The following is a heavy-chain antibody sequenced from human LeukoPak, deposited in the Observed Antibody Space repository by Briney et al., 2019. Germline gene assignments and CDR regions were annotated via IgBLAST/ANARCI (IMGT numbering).Heavy chain of an antibody. D-gene: IGHD2-2*01. CDR3: GKGIVVVPAVVDY. CDR1: GFTFSSYG. Sequence: GGSLRLSCAASGFTFSSYGMHWVRQAPGKGLEWVAYIRYDGSNKYYADSVKGRFTISRDNSKNTLYLQMNSLRAEDTAVYYCGKGIVVVPAVVDYWGQGTLVTVSS. J-gene: IGHJ4*02. CDR2: IRYDGSNK. V-gene: IGHV3-30*02.